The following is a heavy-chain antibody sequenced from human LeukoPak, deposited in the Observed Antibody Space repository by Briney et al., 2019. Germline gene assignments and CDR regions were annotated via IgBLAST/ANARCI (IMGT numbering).Heavy chain of an antibody. J-gene: IGHJ4*02. V-gene: IGHV6-1*01. CDR2: TWYGSKWYD. CDR1: GDSVSTNNAA. CDR3: ARDVSGSFRFDY. D-gene: IGHD1-26*01. Sequence: SQTLSLTCAISGDSVSTNNAAWSWIRQSPTGGLEWLGRTWYGSKWYDDYAVSVRGRITIKPDTSKNQVSLQLKSVTPEDTAVYYCARDVSGSFRFDYWGQGILVTVSS.